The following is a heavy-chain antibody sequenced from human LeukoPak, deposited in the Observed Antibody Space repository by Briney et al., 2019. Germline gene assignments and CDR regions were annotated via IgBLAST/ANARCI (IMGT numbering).Heavy chain of an antibody. V-gene: IGHV1-46*01. CDR2: INPSGDST. J-gene: IGHJ4*02. CDR3: AKDRRAGSYDY. Sequence: ASVKVSCKASGDTFTSYYMHWVRQAPGQGLEWMGIINPSGDSTSYAQKFQGRVTMTRDMSTSTVYMELSSLRSEDTAVYYCAKDRRAGSYDYWGQGTLVTVSS. CDR1: GDTFTSYY. D-gene: IGHD3-10*01.